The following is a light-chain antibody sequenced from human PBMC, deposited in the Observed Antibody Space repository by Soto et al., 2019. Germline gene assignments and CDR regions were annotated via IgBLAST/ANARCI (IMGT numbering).Light chain of an antibody. Sequence: QSALTHPASVSGSPGQSTTISCTGSSSDVGGYNFVSWYQHHPGKAPKLIIYDVNNRPSGLSDRFSGSKSGNTASLTISGLQTEDEADYYCASYTATYTRVFGTGTKVTVL. CDR2: DVN. CDR1: SSDVGGYNF. CDR3: ASYTATYTRV. V-gene: IGLV2-14*01. J-gene: IGLJ1*01.